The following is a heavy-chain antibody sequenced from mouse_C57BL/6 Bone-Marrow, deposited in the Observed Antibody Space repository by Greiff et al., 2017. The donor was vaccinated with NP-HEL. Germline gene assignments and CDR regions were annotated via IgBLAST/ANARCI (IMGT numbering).Heavy chain of an antibody. CDR1: GFTFTAYY. CDR3: ARYIRTFFDY. J-gene: IGHJ2*01. CDR2: IRNKANGYTT. V-gene: IGHV7-3*01. Sequence: EVMLVESGGGLVQPGGSLSLSCAASGFTFTAYYMSWVRQPPGKALEWLGFIRNKANGYTTEYSASVKGRFTISRDNSQSILYLQMNALRAEDSATYYCARYIRTFFDYWGQGTTLTVSS.